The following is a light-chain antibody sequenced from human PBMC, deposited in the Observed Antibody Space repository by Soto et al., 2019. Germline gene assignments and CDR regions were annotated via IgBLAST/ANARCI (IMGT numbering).Light chain of an antibody. V-gene: IGKV3-20*01. CDR2: GAS. Sequence: EIVLAQSPATLSVSPGERATLSCRASQGLTSNSLAWYQQRLGQAPRLLIFGASNRATDIPDRFIGSGSGTDFTLTITRLEPEEFSVYYRQQYGSLPPTFGQGTKVDIK. CDR1: QGLTSNS. CDR3: QQYGSLPPT. J-gene: IGKJ1*01.